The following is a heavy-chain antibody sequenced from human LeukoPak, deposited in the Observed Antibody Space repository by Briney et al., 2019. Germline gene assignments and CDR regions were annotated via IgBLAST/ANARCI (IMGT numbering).Heavy chain of an antibody. J-gene: IGHJ6*03. CDR3: AKEAYSDILSGSEAEGYMDV. CDR2: ISAVGDTT. Sequence: GGSLRLSCVVSGFTFTNYAMTWVRQAPGKGLEWVSTISAVGDTTYYADSVKGRFIISTDNSKNTLSLQMNTLRDDDTAVYFCAKEAYSDILSGSEAEGYMDVWGRGTTVTVSS. CDR1: GFTFTNYA. V-gene: IGHV3-23*01. D-gene: IGHD3-9*01.